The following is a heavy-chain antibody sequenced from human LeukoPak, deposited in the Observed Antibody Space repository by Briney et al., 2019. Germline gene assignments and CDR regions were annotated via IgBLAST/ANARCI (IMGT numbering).Heavy chain of an antibody. CDR3: ARNLLDYYDSSESSDSGGYYFDY. CDR1: GYTFTSYD. Sequence: ASVKVSCKATGYTFTSYDINWVRQATGQGLEWMGWMNPNRGNTGYAQKFQGRVNITRNTSISTAYMELSSLRSEDTAVYYCARNLLDYYDSSESSDSGGYYFDYWGQGTLVTVSS. J-gene: IGHJ4*02. CDR2: MNPNRGNT. D-gene: IGHD3-22*01. V-gene: IGHV1-8*03.